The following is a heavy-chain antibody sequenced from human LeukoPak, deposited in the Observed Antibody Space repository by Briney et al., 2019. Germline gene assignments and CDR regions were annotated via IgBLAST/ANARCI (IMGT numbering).Heavy chain of an antibody. V-gene: IGHV3-21*01. CDR2: ISSSSSYI. CDR1: GFTFSSYS. CDR3: ASDLYYYDSSGSFDY. J-gene: IGHJ4*02. Sequence: TGGSLRLSCAASGFTFSSYSMNWVRQAPGKGLEWVSSISSSSSYIYYADSVKGRFTISRDNAKNSLYLQMNSLRAKDTAVYYCASDLYYYDSSGSFDYWGQGTLVTVSS. D-gene: IGHD3-22*01.